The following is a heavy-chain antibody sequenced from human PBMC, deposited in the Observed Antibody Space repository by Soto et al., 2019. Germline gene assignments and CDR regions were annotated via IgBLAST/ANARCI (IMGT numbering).Heavy chain of an antibody. CDR1: GFTFSSYA. D-gene: IGHD6-13*01. CDR3: ATEFIRGYSTTRIFDY. CDR2: ISYDGSNK. Sequence: GESLKISCAASGFTFSSYAMHWVRQAPGKGLEWVAVISYDGSNKYYADSVKGRFTISRDNSKNTLYLQMNSLRAEDTAVYYCATEFIRGYSTTRIFDYWGQGTLVTVSS. J-gene: IGHJ4*02. V-gene: IGHV3-30-3*01.